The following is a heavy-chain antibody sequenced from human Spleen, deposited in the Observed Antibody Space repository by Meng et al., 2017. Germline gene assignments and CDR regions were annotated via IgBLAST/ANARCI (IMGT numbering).Heavy chain of an antibody. Sequence: QVQLQESGPGLVKPSQTLSLTCAVSGDSITNHNWWAWVRQPPGKGLEWIGEIPHRGSSAYNPSLKSRVSMSIDKSKNQFSLNLTSVTAADTAVYYCARRFTGDYYFDYWGQGTLVTVSS. D-gene: IGHD3-16*01. V-gene: IGHV4-4*02. CDR3: ARRFTGDYYFDY. CDR1: GDSITNHNW. CDR2: IPHRGSS. J-gene: IGHJ4*02.